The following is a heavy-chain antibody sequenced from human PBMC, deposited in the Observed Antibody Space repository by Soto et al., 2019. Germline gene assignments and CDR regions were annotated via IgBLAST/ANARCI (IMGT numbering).Heavy chain of an antibody. D-gene: IGHD2-15*01. J-gene: IGHJ5*02. CDR3: AREHARGIVVVGAAT. CDR1: GGTFSSYA. CDR2: IIPIFGTA. Sequence: QVQLVQSGAEVKKPGSSVKVSCKASGGTFSSYAISWVRQAPGQGLEWMGGIIPIFGTANYAQKFQGRVTITADESTSPAYMELSSLRSEDTAVYYCAREHARGIVVVGAATWGQGTLVTVSS. V-gene: IGHV1-69*01.